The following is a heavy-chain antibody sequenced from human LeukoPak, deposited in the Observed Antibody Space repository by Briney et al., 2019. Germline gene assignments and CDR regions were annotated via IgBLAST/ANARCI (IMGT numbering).Heavy chain of an antibody. CDR2: IYHSGST. Sequence: SETLSLTCSVSGYSISSGYYWGCIRQPPGKGLAWIGSIYHSGSTYCNPSLKSRVSISVDTSKNQFSLRLSSVTAADTAVYYCARTLTPLRTGFDYWGQGTLVTVSS. D-gene: IGHD4-11*01. V-gene: IGHV4-38-2*01. J-gene: IGHJ4*02. CDR1: GYSISSGYY. CDR3: ARTLTPLRTGFDY.